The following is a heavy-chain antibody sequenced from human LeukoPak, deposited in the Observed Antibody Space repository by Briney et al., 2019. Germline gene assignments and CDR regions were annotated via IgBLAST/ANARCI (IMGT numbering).Heavy chain of an antibody. CDR2: INPNSGGT. V-gene: IGHV1-2*02. D-gene: IGHD3-22*01. J-gene: IGHJ4*02. CDR1: GYTFTGYY. Sequence: GASVKVSCKASGYTFTGYYMHWVRQAPGQGLEWMGWINPNSGGTNYAQKFQGRVTMTRDTSISTAYMELSRLRSDDTAVYYCARGRVVSGYAFDYWGQGTLVTVSS. CDR3: ARGRVVSGYAFDY.